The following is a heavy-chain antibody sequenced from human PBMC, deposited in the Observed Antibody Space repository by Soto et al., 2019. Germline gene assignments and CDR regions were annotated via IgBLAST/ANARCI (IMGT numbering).Heavy chain of an antibody. J-gene: IGHJ4*02. CDR3: AITGKLSPPPAAYFDY. Sequence: LSLTCPVSGGSISSYYWSWIRQPAGKGLEWIGRIYTSGSTNYNPSLKSRVTMSVDTSKNQFSLKLSSVTAADTAVYYCAITGKLSPPPAAYFDYWGQGTLVTVSS. D-gene: IGHD2-2*01. CDR1: GGSISSYY. V-gene: IGHV4-4*07. CDR2: IYTSGST.